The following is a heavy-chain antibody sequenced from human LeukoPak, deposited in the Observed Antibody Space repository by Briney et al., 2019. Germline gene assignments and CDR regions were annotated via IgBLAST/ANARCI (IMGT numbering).Heavy chain of an antibody. D-gene: IGHD6-19*01. V-gene: IGHV1-2*04. CDR2: INPNSGGA. CDR3: AGDGLQHSRWCSFDY. J-gene: IGHJ4*02. CDR1: GYTFTCYY. Sequence: ASVKVSCKASGYTFTCYYMHWERQAPGQGIEWMGWINPNSGGANYAQKFQGWVTMTRDTSISTAYLELSRLRSDDTAVYYCAGDGLQHSRWCSFDYWGQETLVTVSS.